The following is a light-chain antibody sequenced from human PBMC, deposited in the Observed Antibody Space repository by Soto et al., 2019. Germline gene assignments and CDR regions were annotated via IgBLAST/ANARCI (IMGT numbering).Light chain of an antibody. J-gene: IGKJ4*01. CDR1: QSAISN. V-gene: IGKV3-20*01. Sequence: EIVTTQSPATLSVSPGERVTLSCRASQSAISNLAWYQQKPGQTPRLLIYDASSRATGIPDRFSGGGSGTDFTLTISRLEPEDFAVYYCQQFSSYPLTFGGGTKVDIK. CDR2: DAS. CDR3: QQFSSYPLT.